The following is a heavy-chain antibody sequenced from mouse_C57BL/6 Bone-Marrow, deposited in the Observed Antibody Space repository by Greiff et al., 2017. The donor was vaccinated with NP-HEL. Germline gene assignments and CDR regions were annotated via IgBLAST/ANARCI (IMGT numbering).Heavy chain of an antibody. J-gene: IGHJ2*01. CDR2: IDPETGGT. CDR3: TSPPYYGSSY. CDR1: GYTFTDYE. V-gene: IGHV1-15*01. Sequence: VKLQQSGAELVRPGASVTLSCKASGYTFTDYEMHWVKQTPVHGLEWIGAIDPETGGTAYNQKFKGKAILTADKSSSTAYMELRSLTSEDSAVYYCTSPPYYGSSYWGQGTTLTVSS. D-gene: IGHD1-1*01.